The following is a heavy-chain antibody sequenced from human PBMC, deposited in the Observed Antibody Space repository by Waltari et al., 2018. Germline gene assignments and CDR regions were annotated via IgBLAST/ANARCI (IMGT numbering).Heavy chain of an antibody. D-gene: IGHD1-1*01. J-gene: IGHJ2*01. Sequence: QVQLVQSGAEVKKPGASVKVSCKASGYTFTSYAINWVRQATGQGLEWMGWMNPNSGNTGYAQKFQGRVTMTRNTSISTAYMELSSLRSEDTAVYYCARGRGSQLGPTLYWYFDLWGRGTLVTVSS. V-gene: IGHV1-8*01. CDR1: GYTFTSYA. CDR3: ARGRGSQLGPTLYWYFDL. CDR2: MNPNSGNT.